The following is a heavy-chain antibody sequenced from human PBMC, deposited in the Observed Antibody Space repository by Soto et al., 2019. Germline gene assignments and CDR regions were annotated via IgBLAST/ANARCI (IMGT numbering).Heavy chain of an antibody. CDR1: GGSISSGGYY. V-gene: IGHV4-31*03. CDR2: IYYSGST. CDR3: ARDHWGQTTMVRGDSHHYGMEV. Sequence: PSETLSLTCTVSGGSISSGGYYWSWIRQHPGKGLEWIGYIYYSGSTYYNPSLKSRVTISVDTSKNQFSLKLSSVTAADTAVYYCARDHWGQTTMVRGDSHHYGMEVWRQGPTVTVAS. D-gene: IGHD3-10*01. J-gene: IGHJ6*02.